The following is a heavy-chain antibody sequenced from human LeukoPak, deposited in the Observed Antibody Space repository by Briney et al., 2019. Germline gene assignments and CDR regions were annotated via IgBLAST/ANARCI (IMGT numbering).Heavy chain of an antibody. CDR1: GGSISSYY. CDR3: AREGSYCSSTSCYKADYYYGMDV. V-gene: IGHV4-59*01. Sequence: SETLSLTCTVSGGSISSYYWSWIRQPPGKGLEWIGYIYYSGSTNYNPSLKSRVTISVDTSKNQFSLKLSSVTAADTAAYYCAREGSYCSSTSCYKADYYYGMDVWGQGTTVAVSS. J-gene: IGHJ6*02. D-gene: IGHD2-2*02. CDR2: IYYSGST.